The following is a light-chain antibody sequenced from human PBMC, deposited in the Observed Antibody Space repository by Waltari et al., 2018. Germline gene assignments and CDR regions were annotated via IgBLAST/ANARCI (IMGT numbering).Light chain of an antibody. CDR1: QRLLQCNGDNY. CDR2: LGS. J-gene: IGKJ2*01. Sequence: DIVMTQSPLSLPVTPGAPASISCRSSQRLLQCNGDNYLDWYLQKPGQSPQLLIYLGSNRASGVPDRFSGSGSGTDFTLKISRVEAEDVGVYYCMQALQTPVTFGQGTKLKIK. CDR3: MQALQTPVT. V-gene: IGKV2-28*01.